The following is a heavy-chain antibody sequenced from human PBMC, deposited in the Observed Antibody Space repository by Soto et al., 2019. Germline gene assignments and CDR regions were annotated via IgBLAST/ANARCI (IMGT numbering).Heavy chain of an antibody. J-gene: IGHJ4*02. D-gene: IGHD1-26*01. CDR1: GFSFSSNG. CDR3: VKDNNWDAPG. V-gene: IGHV3-23*01. Sequence: GGSLRLSCAASGFSFSSNGMIWVRQAPGKGLECVSIIRGDGATTVYSDSVQGRFSVSRDNSKNTLYLQMNSLRAEDTAIYYCVKDNNWDAPGGGQEILETVSS. CDR2: IRGDGATT.